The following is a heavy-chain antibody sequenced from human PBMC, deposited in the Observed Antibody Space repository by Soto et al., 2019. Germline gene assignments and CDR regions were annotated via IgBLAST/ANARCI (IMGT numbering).Heavy chain of an antibody. D-gene: IGHD3-16*01. CDR1: GGTFSSYT. Sequence: QVQLVQSGAEVKKPGSSVKVSCKASGGTFSSYTISWVRQAPGQGLEWMGRIIPILGIANYAQKFQGRVTIPADKSTSTAYMELSSLRSEDTAVYYCASHEVRFLAYWGQGTLVTVSS. CDR2: IIPILGIA. CDR3: ASHEVRFLAY. J-gene: IGHJ4*02. V-gene: IGHV1-69*02.